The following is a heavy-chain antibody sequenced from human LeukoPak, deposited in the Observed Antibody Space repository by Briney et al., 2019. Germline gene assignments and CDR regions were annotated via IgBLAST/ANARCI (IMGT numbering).Heavy chain of an antibody. D-gene: IGHD4-17*01. Sequence: GGSLRLSCAASGFTFSSYWMHWVRQAPGKGLVWVSRINSDGSSTSYADSVKGRFTISRDNSKNTLYLQMNSLRAEDTAVYYCARADSYGDYVVYWGQGTLVTVSS. CDR3: ARADSYGDYVVY. J-gene: IGHJ4*02. CDR1: GFTFSSYW. V-gene: IGHV3-74*01. CDR2: INSDGSST.